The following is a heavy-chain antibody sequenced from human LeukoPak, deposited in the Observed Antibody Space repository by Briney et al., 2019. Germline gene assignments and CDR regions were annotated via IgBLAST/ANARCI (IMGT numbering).Heavy chain of an antibody. Sequence: GESLKISCKGSGYSFTSYWIGWVRQMPGKGLEWMGIIYPGDSYTRYSPSFQGQVTISADKSISTAYLQWSSLKASDTAMYYCARPPESGGSYLLLGYWGQGTLVTVSS. CDR2: IYPGDSYT. CDR3: ARPPESGGSYLLLGY. D-gene: IGHD1-26*01. V-gene: IGHV5-51*01. J-gene: IGHJ4*02. CDR1: GYSFTSYW.